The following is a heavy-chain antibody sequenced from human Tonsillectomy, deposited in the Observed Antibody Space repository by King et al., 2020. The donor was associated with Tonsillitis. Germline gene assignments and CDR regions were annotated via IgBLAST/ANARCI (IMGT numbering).Heavy chain of an antibody. Sequence: QLVQAGAEVKKPGSSVKVSCKASGGTFSKDAISWVLQAPGQGLEWMGGIIPIFVTSNYAQKFQGRVTITADESTSTAYMEVSSLRSEDTAVYYCASRSGGRDYYYSGMDVWGQGTTVTVSS. CDR1: GGTFSKDA. V-gene: IGHV1-69*01. CDR3: ASRSGGRDYYYSGMDV. D-gene: IGHD2-15*01. CDR2: IIPIFVTS. J-gene: IGHJ6*02.